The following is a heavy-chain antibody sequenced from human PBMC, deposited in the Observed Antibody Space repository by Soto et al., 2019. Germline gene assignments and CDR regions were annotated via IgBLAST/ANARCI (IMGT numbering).Heavy chain of an antibody. CDR2: IYYSGST. Sequence: QVQLQESGPGLVKPSETLSLTCTVSGGSVSSGSYYWSWIRQPPGKGLEWIGYIYYSGSTNYNPSLKSRVTISVDPSKNQFSLKLRSVTAADTAVYYCARRLMVIAVEGDYYYGMDVWGQGTTVTVSS. D-gene: IGHD6-19*01. CDR1: GGSVSSGSYY. V-gene: IGHV4-61*01. J-gene: IGHJ6*02. CDR3: ARRLMVIAVEGDYYYGMDV.